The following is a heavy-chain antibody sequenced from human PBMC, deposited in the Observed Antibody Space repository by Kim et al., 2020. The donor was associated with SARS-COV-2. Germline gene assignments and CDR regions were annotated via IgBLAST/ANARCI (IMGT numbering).Heavy chain of an antibody. V-gene: IGHV1-46*01. CDR2: INPSGGST. J-gene: IGHJ4*02. Sequence: ASVKVSCKASGYTFTSYYMHWVRQAPGQGLEWMGIINPSGGSTSYAQKFQGRVTMTRDTSTSTVYMELSSLRSEDTAVYYCARPYYDILTGYYSYFDYWGQGTLVTVSS. D-gene: IGHD3-9*01. CDR1: GYTFTSYY. CDR3: ARPYYDILTGYYSYFDY.